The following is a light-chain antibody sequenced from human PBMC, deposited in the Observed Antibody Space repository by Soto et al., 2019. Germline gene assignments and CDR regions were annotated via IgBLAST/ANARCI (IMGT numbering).Light chain of an antibody. V-gene: IGLV2-11*01. CDR1: SSDVGAYDY. J-gene: IGLJ1*01. CDR3: CSYAGSYASDYV. Sequence: QSLLTNSPSLSGSPGQSVTISCTGTSSDVGAYDYVSWYQQHPGKAPKLMIYDVTKRPSGVPDRFSGSKSGNTASLTISGLQAEDEADYYCCSYAGSYASDYVFGAGTKVTVL. CDR2: DVT.